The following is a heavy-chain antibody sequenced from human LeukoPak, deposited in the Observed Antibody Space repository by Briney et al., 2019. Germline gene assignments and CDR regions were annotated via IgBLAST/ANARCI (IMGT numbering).Heavy chain of an antibody. Sequence: GGSLRLSCAASGFTVSSNYMSWVRQAPGKGLEWVSVIYSGGSTYYADSVKGRFTISRDNSKNTLYLQMNSLRAEDTAVYYCASPSGSYPEGFDCWGQGTLVTVSS. CDR1: GFTVSSNY. CDR2: IYSGGST. D-gene: IGHD1-26*01. J-gene: IGHJ4*02. V-gene: IGHV3-53*01. CDR3: ASPSGSYPEGFDC.